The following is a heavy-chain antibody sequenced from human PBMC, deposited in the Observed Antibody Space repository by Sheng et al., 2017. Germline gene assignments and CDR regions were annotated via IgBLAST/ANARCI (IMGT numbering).Heavy chain of an antibody. CDR1: GYSISSGYY. CDR2: IYHSGST. D-gene: IGHD5-18*01. J-gene: IGHJ3*02. Sequence: QVQLQESGPGLVKPSETLSLTCAVSGYSISSGYYWGWIRQPPGKGLEWIGSIYHSGSTYYNPSLKSRVTISVDTSKNQFSLKLSSVTAADTAVYYCARDRRIPIWGQGTMVTVSS. CDR3: ARDRRIPI. V-gene: IGHV4-38-2*02.